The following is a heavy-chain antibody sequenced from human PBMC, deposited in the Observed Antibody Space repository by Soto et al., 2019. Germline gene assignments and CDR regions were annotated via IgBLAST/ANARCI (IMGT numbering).Heavy chain of an antibody. CDR1: GGTFSIYA. Sequence: SVKSSCKDSGGTFSIYAISWVRQAPGQGLEWMGGIIPIFGTANYAQKFQGRVTITADESTSTAYMELSSLRSEDTAVYYCARVGMGVVVAATDYYYYGVDVWGELPTVPV. CDR2: IIPIFGTA. D-gene: IGHD2-15*01. V-gene: IGHV1-69*13. J-gene: IGHJ6*02. CDR3: ARVGMGVVVAATDYYYYGVDV.